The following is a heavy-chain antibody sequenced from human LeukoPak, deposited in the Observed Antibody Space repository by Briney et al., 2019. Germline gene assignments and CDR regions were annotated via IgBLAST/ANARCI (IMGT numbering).Heavy chain of an antibody. CDR1: GFTVSSNY. Sequence: GGSLRLSCAASGFTVSSNYTSWVRQAPGKGLEWVSLIYSGGSTYYVDSVKGRFTISRDNSKNTLYLQMNSLRAEDTAVYYCASRDKGYYYGMDVWGQGTTVTVSS. V-gene: IGHV3-66*01. D-gene: IGHD5-24*01. J-gene: IGHJ6*02. CDR3: ASRDKGYYYGMDV. CDR2: IYSGGST.